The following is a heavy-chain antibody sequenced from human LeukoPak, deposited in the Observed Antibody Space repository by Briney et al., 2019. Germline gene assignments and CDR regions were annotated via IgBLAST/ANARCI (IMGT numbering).Heavy chain of an antibody. V-gene: IGHV4-4*07. CDR2: VYSSGST. D-gene: IGHD3-10*01. CDR1: GGSISSYY. CDR3: ARTILWFGELSPTFDY. Sequence: PSETLSLTCTVSGGSISSYYWSWIRQPAGKGLECIGRVYSSGSTNYNPSLKSRVTMSIDTSKNQFSLKLSSVTAADTAVYYCARTILWFGELSPTFDYWGQGTLVTVSS. J-gene: IGHJ4*02.